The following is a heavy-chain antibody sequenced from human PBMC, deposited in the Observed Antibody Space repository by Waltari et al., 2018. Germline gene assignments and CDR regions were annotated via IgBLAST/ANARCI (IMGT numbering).Heavy chain of an antibody. Sequence: QVQLQESGPGLVKPSETLSLTCAVSGYSISSGYYWGWIRPPPGKGLEWIGSIYHSGSTYYNPSLKSRVTISVDTSKNQFSLKLSSVTAADTAVYYCARDYYDSSGYWGQGTLVTVSS. D-gene: IGHD3-22*01. CDR1: GYSISSGYY. CDR2: IYHSGST. J-gene: IGHJ4*02. CDR3: ARDYYDSSGY. V-gene: IGHV4-38-2*02.